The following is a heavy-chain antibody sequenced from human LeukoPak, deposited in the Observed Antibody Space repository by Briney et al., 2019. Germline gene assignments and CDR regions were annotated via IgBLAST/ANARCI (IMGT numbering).Heavy chain of an antibody. D-gene: IGHD3-9*01. CDR3: ARDRQLQYFDY. V-gene: IGHV3-33*01. CDR2: IWYDGSNQ. J-gene: IGHJ4*02. Sequence: GTSLRLSCAASGFTFRNHGMHWVRQAPGKGLEWVAVIWYDGSNQLYADSVKGRFTISRDNSKNTLHLQMNSLRAEDTAVYYCARDRQLQYFDYWGQGTLVTASS. CDR1: GFTFRNHG.